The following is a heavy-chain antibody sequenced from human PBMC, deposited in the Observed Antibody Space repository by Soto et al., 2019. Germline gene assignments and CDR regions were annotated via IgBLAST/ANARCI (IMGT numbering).Heavy chain of an antibody. Sequence: QLVQSGAEVKKPGASVKVSCKASGYPFNIYGITWVRQAPGQGLEWMGWTSGHNGNTKVAQKFQGRVTMTTDTPTTTAYMELRSLRSDDTAVYYCARDPALRGYYYYMDVWGKGTTVTVS. CDR1: GYPFNIYG. CDR3: ARDPALRGYYYYMDV. CDR2: TSGHNGNT. J-gene: IGHJ6*03. V-gene: IGHV1-18*01.